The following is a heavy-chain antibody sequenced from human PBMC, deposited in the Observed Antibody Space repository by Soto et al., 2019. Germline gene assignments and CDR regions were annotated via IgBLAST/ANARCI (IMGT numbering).Heavy chain of an antibody. CDR2: IWYDGSNK. CDR1: GFTFSSYG. Sequence: QVQLVESVGGVVQPGRSLRLSCAASGFTFSSYGMHWVRQAPGKGLEWVAVIWYDGSNKYYADSVKGRFTISRDNSKNTLYLQMNSLSAEDTAVYYCASAFCSGGSCPTMYYFDYWGQGTLVTVSS. V-gene: IGHV3-33*01. D-gene: IGHD2-15*01. CDR3: ASAFCSGGSCPTMYYFDY. J-gene: IGHJ4*02.